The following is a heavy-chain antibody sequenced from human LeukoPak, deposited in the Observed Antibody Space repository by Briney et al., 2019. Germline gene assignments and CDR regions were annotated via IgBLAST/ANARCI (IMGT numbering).Heavy chain of an antibody. CDR3: AREVMAPSATDAFDI. D-gene: IGHD2-2*01. Sequence: GGSLRFSCAASGFTFSSHAMSWVRQAPGMGLEWVAAISRSGTNTYYVDSVKGRFTISRDSSKNTLHLQMDSLRAEDTAVYYCAREVMAPSATDAFDIWGQGTMVTVSS. CDR1: GFTFSSHA. J-gene: IGHJ3*02. V-gene: IGHV3-23*01. CDR2: ISRSGTNT.